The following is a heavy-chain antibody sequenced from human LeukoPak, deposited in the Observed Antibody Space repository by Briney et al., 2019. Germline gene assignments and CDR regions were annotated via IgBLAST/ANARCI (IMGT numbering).Heavy chain of an antibody. V-gene: IGHV5-51*01. Sequence: GESLQISCKGSGYSFTNYWIGWVRQMPGKGLEWMRIIYPGDSDTRYSPSFQRQVTISADKSISTAYLQWSSLKASDTAMYYCARQRFTTRAYAGNWFDPWGQGTLVTVSS. CDR1: GYSFTNYW. D-gene: IGHD3-16*01. CDR2: IYPGDSDT. CDR3: ARQRFTTRAYAGNWFDP. J-gene: IGHJ5*02.